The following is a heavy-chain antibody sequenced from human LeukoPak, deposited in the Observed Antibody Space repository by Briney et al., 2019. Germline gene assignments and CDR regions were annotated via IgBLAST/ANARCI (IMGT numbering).Heavy chain of an antibody. Sequence: SVKVSCKASGGTFSSYAISWVRQVPGQGLEWMGGIIPIFGTANYAQKFQGRVTITADESTSTAYMELSSLRPEDTAVYYCARAQTNTIFGVVIVYSFDYWGQGTLVTVSS. CDR1: GGTFSSYA. D-gene: IGHD3-3*01. V-gene: IGHV1-69*13. CDR2: IIPIFGTA. J-gene: IGHJ4*02. CDR3: ARAQTNTIFGVVIVYSFDY.